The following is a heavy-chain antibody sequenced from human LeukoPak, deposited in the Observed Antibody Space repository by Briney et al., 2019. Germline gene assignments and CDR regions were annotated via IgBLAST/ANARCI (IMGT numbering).Heavy chain of an antibody. CDR2: IYPGDSDT. CDR1: GYSFTSYW. J-gene: IGHJ4*02. CDR3: ARTDYGGNPRLDY. D-gene: IGHD4-23*01. Sequence: GESLQISCKGSGYSFTSYWIGWVRQLPGKGLERMGIIYPGDSDTRYSPSFQGQVTISADKSITTAYLQWSSLKASDTAKYYCARTDYGGNPRLDYWGQGTLVTVSS. V-gene: IGHV5-51*01.